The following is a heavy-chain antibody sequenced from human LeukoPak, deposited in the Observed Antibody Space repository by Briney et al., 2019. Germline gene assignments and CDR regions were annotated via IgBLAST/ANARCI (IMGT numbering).Heavy chain of an antibody. CDR1: GFTISGYA. CDR2: ISYDGSND. V-gene: IGHV3-30-3*01. CDR3: ATNGPGIAVAGYVDY. D-gene: IGHD6-19*01. J-gene: IGHJ4*02. Sequence: PGRSLRLSCAASGFTISGYAMHWVRQAPGKGLEWVAVISYDGSNDYYANSVKGRFTISRDNSKNTLYLQMNSLRAEDTAVYYCATNGPGIAVAGYVDYWGQGTLVTVSS.